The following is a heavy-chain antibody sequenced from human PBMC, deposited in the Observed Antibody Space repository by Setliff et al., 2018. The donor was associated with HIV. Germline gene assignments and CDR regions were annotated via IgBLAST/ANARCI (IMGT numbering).Heavy chain of an antibody. Sequence: SETLSLTCAVYGGSFSGYYWSWIRQPPGKGLEWIGEINHSGSTNYNASLKSRLAISSDTSKNQFSLNLSSVIAADTAIYFCARFTVVVFGAGEPSWFDPWGQGILVTVSS. CDR2: INHSGST. V-gene: IGHV4-34*01. D-gene: IGHD2-15*01. CDR3: ARFTVVVFGAGEPSWFDP. CDR1: GGSFSGYY. J-gene: IGHJ5*02.